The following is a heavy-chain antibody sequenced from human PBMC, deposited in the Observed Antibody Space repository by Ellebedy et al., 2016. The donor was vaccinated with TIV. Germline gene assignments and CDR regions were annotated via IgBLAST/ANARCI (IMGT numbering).Heavy chain of an antibody. V-gene: IGHV1-2*04. J-gene: IGHJ6*02. Sequence: ASVKVSXKASGYTFTSYGISWVRQAPGQGLEWMGWINPNSGGTNYAQKFQGWVTMTRDTSISTAYMELSRLRSDDTAVYYCAREPPTISSGMDVWGQGTTVTVSS. CDR1: GYTFTSYG. CDR2: INPNSGGT. D-gene: IGHD3-9*01. CDR3: AREPPTISSGMDV.